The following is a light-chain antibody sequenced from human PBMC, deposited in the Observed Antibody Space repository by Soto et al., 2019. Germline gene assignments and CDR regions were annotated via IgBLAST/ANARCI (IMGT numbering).Light chain of an antibody. CDR1: QSISIW. Sequence: DIQVTQSPPTLSASVGDRVTITCRANQSISIWLAWYQQKPGKAPNLMIYKAYRLETGVPSTFSGSGSGTEFTLTINFLQPDDFATYYCQQYNSYSPLTCGGGTQVDIK. J-gene: IGKJ4*01. CDR3: QQYNSYSPLT. CDR2: KAY. V-gene: IGKV1-5*03.